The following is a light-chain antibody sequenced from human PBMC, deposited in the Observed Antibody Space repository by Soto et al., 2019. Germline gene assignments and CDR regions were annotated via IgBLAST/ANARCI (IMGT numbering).Light chain of an antibody. CDR3: SSYTSSSHVV. V-gene: IGLV2-14*01. Sequence: QSVLTQPASVSGSSGQSITISCTGTSSDVGGYNYVSWYQQHPGKAPKLMIYDVSNRPSGVSNRFSGSKSGNTASLTISGLQAEDEADYYCSSYTSSSHVVFGGGTKVTVL. CDR1: SSDVGGYNY. CDR2: DVS. J-gene: IGLJ2*01.